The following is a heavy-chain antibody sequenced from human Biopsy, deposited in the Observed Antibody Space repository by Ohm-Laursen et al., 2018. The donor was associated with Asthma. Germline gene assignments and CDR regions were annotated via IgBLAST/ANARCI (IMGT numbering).Heavy chain of an antibody. Sequence: PSQTLSLTCTVSGVSIRSYYWTWIRQPPGKGLEWIGSMYYGETTYYSPSLKSRVTISVDTSKNQFSLILSSVTAADTAVYYCARHDHRWDTYADFWGQGTLVTVSS. V-gene: IGHV4-39*01. CDR1: GVSIRSYY. D-gene: IGHD2-2*01. CDR3: ARHDHRWDTYADF. J-gene: IGHJ4*02. CDR2: MYYGETT.